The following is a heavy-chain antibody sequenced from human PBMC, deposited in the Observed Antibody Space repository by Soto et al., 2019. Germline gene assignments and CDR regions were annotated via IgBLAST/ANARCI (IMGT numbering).Heavy chain of an antibody. CDR1: GYRFTGHY. V-gene: IGHV1-2*02. CDR3: ARAFGATSAWFDP. J-gene: IGHJ5*02. D-gene: IGHD3-3*01. CDR2: INPNTGAT. Sequence: ASVKVSCKASGYRFTGHYLHWVRQAPGQGLEWLGWINPNTGATNYARKFQGRVTMTRDTSASTSYIELTRLSSDDTAIYYCARAFGATSAWFDPWGQGTLVTVSS.